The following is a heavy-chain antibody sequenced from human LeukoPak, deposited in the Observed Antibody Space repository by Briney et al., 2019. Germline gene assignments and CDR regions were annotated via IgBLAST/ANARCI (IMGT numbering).Heavy chain of an antibody. J-gene: IGHJ4*02. CDR3: ARDSYYDSSGVPNY. V-gene: IGHV3-33*08. Sequence: GGSLRLSCEASGFTSSDYCMHWVRQAPGKGLEWVAVIWYDGSNKYYADSVKGRFTISRDNSKNTLYLQMNSLRAEDTAVYYCARDSYYDSSGVPNYWGQGTLVTVSS. CDR2: IWYDGSNK. CDR1: GFTSSDYC. D-gene: IGHD3-22*01.